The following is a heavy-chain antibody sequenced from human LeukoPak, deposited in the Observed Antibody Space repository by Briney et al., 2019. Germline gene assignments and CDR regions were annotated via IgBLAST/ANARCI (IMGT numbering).Heavy chain of an antibody. CDR3: AKVHDTTISHPPGDY. J-gene: IGHJ4*02. CDR1: GFTFSSYS. D-gene: IGHD2/OR15-2a*01. CDR2: ISSSSSTI. Sequence: GGSLRLSCAASGFTFSSYSMNWVRQAPGKGLEWVSYISSSSSTIYYADSVKGRFTISRDNSKNTLSLQMNSLRVEDTAVYYCAKVHDTTISHPPGDYWGRGTLVTVSS. V-gene: IGHV3-48*01.